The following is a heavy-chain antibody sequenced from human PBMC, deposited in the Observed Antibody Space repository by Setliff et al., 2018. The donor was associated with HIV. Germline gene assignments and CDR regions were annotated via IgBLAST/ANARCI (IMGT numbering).Heavy chain of an antibody. CDR3: ARAPSGVVIGPDY. V-gene: IGHV1-18*01. CDR1: GYTFTNYA. CDR2: ISTYNGNT. D-gene: IGHD3-3*01. J-gene: IGHJ4*02. Sequence: GASVKVSCKASGYTFTNYAISWVRQAPGQGLEWMGWISTYNGNTRYAQKVQGRVTMTTDTSTSTAYMELRSLRSDDTAVYYCARAPSGVVIGPDYWGQGTLVTVSS.